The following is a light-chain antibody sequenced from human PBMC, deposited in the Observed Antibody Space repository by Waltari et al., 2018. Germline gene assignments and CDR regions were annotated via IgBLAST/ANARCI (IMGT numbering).Light chain of an antibody. J-gene: IGLJ2*01. V-gene: IGLV2-11*01. CDR2: AVN. Sequence: QSALTQPRSVSGSPGQSVTISCTGTSSDIGGSDYVSWYQQHPGKAPKLVSYAVNKRPSGGPEHFSGSKAGNTASLTISGLQAEEEADYFCCSFAGSQTVIFGGGTRLTVL. CDR3: CSFAGSQTVI. CDR1: SSDIGGSDY.